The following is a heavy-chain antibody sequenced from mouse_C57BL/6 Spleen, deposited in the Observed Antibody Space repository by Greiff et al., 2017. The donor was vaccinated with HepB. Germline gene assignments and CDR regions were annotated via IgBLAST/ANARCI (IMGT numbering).Heavy chain of an antibody. CDR1: GYAFSSSW. J-gene: IGHJ4*01. Sequence: VQRVESGPELVKPGASVKISCKASGYAFSSSWMNWVKQRPGKGLEWIGRIYPGDGDTNYNGKFKGKATLTADKSSSTAYMQLSSLTSEDSAVYFCASGYSNYYAMDYWGQGTSVTVSS. D-gene: IGHD2-5*01. V-gene: IGHV1-82*01. CDR2: IYPGDGDT. CDR3: ASGYSNYYAMDY.